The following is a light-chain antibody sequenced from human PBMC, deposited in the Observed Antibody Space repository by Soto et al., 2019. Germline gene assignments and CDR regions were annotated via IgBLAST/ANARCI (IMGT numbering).Light chain of an antibody. V-gene: IGLV2-23*01. CDR3: CSYAGSSTLV. Sequence: QSALTQPASVSGAPGQSSTISCTGTSGDVGSYNLVSWYQQHPGKAPKLMIYEGSKRPSGVSNRFSGSTSGNTASLTISGLQAEDEADYYCCSYAGSSTLVFGGGTKLTVL. CDR2: EGS. J-gene: IGLJ2*01. CDR1: SGDVGSYNL.